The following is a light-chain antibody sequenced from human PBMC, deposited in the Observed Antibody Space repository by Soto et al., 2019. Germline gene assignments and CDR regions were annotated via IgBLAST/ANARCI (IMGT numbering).Light chain of an antibody. J-gene: IGKJ4*01. CDR2: DAS. CDR1: QSVGNNY. CDR3: QQCGSSPLT. V-gene: IGKV3-20*01. Sequence: EIELTQSPGTLSLSLGERATLSCRASQSVGNNYLAWYQQKPGQAPRLLFYDASNRATGIPDRFSGSGSGTDFTLTISRLQPEDFAVYYCQQCGSSPLTFGRGTKVEIK.